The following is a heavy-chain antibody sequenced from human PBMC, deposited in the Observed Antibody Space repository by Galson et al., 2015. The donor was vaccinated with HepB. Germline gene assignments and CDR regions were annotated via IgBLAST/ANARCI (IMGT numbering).Heavy chain of an antibody. CDR1: GFTFSSYD. V-gene: IGHV3-30*18. CDR2: ISYAGSNK. D-gene: IGHD3/OR15-3a*01. J-gene: IGHJ4*02. CDR3: AKDSGTGTADY. Sequence: SLRLSCAASGFTFSSYDMHWVRQAPGRGLEWVAVISYAGSNKYYADSAKGRFTISRDNSKNTLYLQMNSLRAEDTAVYYCAKDSGTGTADYWGQGTLVTVSS.